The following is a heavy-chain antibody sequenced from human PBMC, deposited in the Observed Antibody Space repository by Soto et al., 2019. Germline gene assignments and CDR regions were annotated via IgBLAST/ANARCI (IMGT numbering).Heavy chain of an antibody. D-gene: IGHD3-9*01. CDR2: IYYSGST. CDR3: ARKQIRYFDWLFQDYYYGMDV. Sequence: SETLSLTCTVPGGSISSSSYYWGWIRQPPWRGLEWILSIYYSGSTYYNPSLKSRVTISVDTSKNQFSLKLSSVTAADTAVYYCARKQIRYFDWLFQDYYYGMDVWGQGTTVTVSS. CDR1: GGSISSSSYY. V-gene: IGHV4-39*01. J-gene: IGHJ6*02.